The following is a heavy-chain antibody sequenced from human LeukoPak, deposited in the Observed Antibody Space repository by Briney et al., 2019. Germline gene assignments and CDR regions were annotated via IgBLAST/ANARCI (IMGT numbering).Heavy chain of an antibody. CDR2: ISGTGGST. J-gene: IGHJ4*02. Sequence: QPGGSLRLSCAASGFTFSSYAVSWVRQAPGKGLEWVSGISGTGGSTYYADSVKGRFTISRGNSKNTLYLQMNSLRADDTAVYYCAKEESNGIAAAGRGSEYWGQGTLVTVSS. CDR1: GFTFSSYA. D-gene: IGHD6-13*01. V-gene: IGHV3-23*01. CDR3: AKEESNGIAAAGRGSEY.